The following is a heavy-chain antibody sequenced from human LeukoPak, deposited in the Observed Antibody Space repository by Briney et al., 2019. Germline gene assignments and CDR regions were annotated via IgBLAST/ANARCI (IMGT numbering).Heavy chain of an antibody. CDR2: INPSGGST. J-gene: IGHJ3*02. CDR3: ARAERYSSGWYDAFDI. D-gene: IGHD6-19*01. V-gene: IGHV1-46*01. CDR1: GYTLTELS. Sequence: ASVKVSCKVSGYTLTELSMHWVRQAPGQGLEWMGIINPSGGSTSYAQKFQGRVTMTRDTSTSTVYMELSSLRSEDTAVYYCARAERYSSGWYDAFDIWGQGTMVTVSS.